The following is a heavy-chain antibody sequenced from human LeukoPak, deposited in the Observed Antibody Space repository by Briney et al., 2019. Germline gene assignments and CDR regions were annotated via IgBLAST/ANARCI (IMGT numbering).Heavy chain of an antibody. Sequence: GGSLRLSCAASGFTVSSNYMSWVRQAPGKGLEWVSVIYSGGSTYYADSVKGRFTISRDNSKNTLYLRMNSLRAEDTAVYYCAREGKYYYGSGRRVALDYWGQGTLVTVSS. J-gene: IGHJ4*02. CDR2: IYSGGST. D-gene: IGHD3-10*01. V-gene: IGHV3-66*01. CDR3: AREGKYYYGSGRRVALDY. CDR1: GFTVSSNY.